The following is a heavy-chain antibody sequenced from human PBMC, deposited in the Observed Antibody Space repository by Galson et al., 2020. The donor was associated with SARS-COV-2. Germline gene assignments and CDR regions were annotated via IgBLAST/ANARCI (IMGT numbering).Heavy chain of an antibody. CDR1: GFTFSAYG. Sequence: GESLKISCAVSGFTFSAYGMHWVRQAPGKGLEWVAVIYFDGSDEYYADSVKGRFTISRDNSKNTLYLQMDSLRADDAAVYYCAKDRFWQWHGSGPFDIWGQGTMVTVSS. D-gene: IGHD6-19*01. V-gene: IGHV3-33*06. CDR3: AKDRFWQWHGSGPFDI. J-gene: IGHJ3*02. CDR2: IYFDGSDE.